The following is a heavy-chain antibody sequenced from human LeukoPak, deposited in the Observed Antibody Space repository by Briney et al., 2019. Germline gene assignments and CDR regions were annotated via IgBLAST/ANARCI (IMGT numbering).Heavy chain of an antibody. CDR2: IKPDGSEK. Sequence: GGSLRLSCAASGFTFSTYWMTWVRQSPGKGLEWVANIKPDGSEKYFVDSVKGRFTISRDNAKNALYLEMNSLRAEDTAEYFCARERRYSGSGSTYPYYDYWGQGTLVTVSS. V-gene: IGHV3-7*01. J-gene: IGHJ4*02. CDR3: ARERRYSGSGSTYPYYDY. CDR1: GFTFSTYW. D-gene: IGHD3-10*01.